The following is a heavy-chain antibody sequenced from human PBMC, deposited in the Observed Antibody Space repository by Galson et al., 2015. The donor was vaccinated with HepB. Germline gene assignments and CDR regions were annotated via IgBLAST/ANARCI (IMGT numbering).Heavy chain of an antibody. Sequence: SLRLSCAASGFTVSSNYMSWVRQAPGKGLEWVSVIYSGGSTYYADSVKGRFTISRDNSKNTLYLQMNSLRAEDTAVYYCARVSLYDYIWGSYPDAFDIWGQGTMVTVSS. CDR2: IYSGGST. CDR3: ARVSLYDYIWGSYPDAFDI. V-gene: IGHV3-53*01. J-gene: IGHJ3*02. CDR1: GFTVSSNY. D-gene: IGHD3-16*02.